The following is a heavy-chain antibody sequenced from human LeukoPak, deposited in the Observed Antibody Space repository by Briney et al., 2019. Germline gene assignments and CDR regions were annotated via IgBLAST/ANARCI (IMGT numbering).Heavy chain of an antibody. CDR3: ARTRIAAAGTLKYYFDY. J-gene: IGHJ4*02. CDR1: GGSISSSSYY. D-gene: IGHD6-13*01. Sequence: SETLSLTCTVSGGSISSSSYYWGWIRPPPGPGLEWIGSIYYSGSTYYNPSLKSRVTISVDTSKNQFSLKLSSVTAADTAVYYCARTRIAAAGTLKYYFDYWGQGTLVTVSS. V-gene: IGHV4-39*01. CDR2: IYYSGST.